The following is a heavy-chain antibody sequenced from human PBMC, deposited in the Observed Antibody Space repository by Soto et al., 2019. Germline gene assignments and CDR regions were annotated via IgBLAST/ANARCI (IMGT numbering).Heavy chain of an antibody. Sequence: PGGSLRLSCAGSGFTLSDHYIDWVRQAPGKGLEWVGRIRNKGNSYTTEYAASVKGRFTISRDDSQNSLYLQMNSLKTEDTAVYYCAKDLGFYSSTWHYFDYWGQGTLVTVSS. V-gene: IGHV3-72*01. CDR2: IRNKGNSYTT. D-gene: IGHD6-13*01. CDR1: GFTLSDHY. J-gene: IGHJ4*02. CDR3: AKDLGFYSSTWHYFDY.